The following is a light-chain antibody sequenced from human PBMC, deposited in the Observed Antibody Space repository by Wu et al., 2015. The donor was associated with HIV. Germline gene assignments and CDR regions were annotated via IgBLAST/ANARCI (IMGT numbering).Light chain of an antibody. CDR2: DAS. CDR1: QSVSTY. Sequence: EIVLTQSPVTLSLSPGERATLSCRASQSVSTYLAWYQQKPGQAPRLLIYDASNRATGIPVRFSGSGSGTDFTLTISSLEPEDFAVYYCQQRSKWPGTFGPWDQSGY. J-gene: IGKJ3*01. CDR3: QQRSKWPGT. V-gene: IGKV3-11*01.